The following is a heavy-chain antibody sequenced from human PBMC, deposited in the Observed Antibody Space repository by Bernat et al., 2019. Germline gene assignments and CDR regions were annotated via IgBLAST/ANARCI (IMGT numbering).Heavy chain of an antibody. Sequence: QVQLVESGGGVVQPGRSLRLSCAASGFSFNSYGMHWVRQAPGKGLEWVAVISYDGSDKFYADSVKGRFTISRDNSKNTLYLQMNSLRAEDTAVYYCAKDYEILTGYYGFDYWGQGTRVTVSS. D-gene: IGHD3-9*01. CDR3: AKDYEILTGYYGFDY. CDR1: GFSFNSYG. CDR2: ISYDGSDK. V-gene: IGHV3-30*18. J-gene: IGHJ4*02.